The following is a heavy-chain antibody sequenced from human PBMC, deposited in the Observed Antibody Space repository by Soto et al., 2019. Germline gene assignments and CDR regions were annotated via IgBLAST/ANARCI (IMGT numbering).Heavy chain of an antibody. V-gene: IGHV4-59*01. D-gene: IGHD6-19*01. Sequence: SETLSLTGSVSGGSIINYDGSWIRHPPGKGLEWIGYIYYSGITNYNPSLKSRVTISVDTSKNQFSLKLSSVTAADTAVYYCARVWHSSHTARSDPWGTRILVSLPS. CDR3: ARVWHSSHTARSDP. J-gene: IGHJ5*02. CDR2: IYYSGIT. CDR1: GGSIINYD.